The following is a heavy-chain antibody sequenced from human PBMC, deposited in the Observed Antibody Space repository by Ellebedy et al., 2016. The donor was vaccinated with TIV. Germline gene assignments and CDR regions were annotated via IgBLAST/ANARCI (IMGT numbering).Heavy chain of an antibody. D-gene: IGHD4-17*01. CDR1: GVLITSYY. CDR2: IHYTGHI. J-gene: IGHJ4*02. Sequence: MPSETLSLTCDVSGVLITSYYWTWIRQTPGEGLEWIAYIHYTGHIDYSPSLNSRATISLDLSKNQFSLRLNSVTAADTAIYYCARGRDYVPNWGQGTLVTVSS. CDR3: ARGRDYVPN. V-gene: IGHV4-59*01.